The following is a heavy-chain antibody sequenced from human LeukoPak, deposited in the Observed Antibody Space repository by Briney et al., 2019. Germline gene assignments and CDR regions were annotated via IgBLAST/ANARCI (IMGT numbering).Heavy chain of an antibody. CDR1: GGSFSGYY. Sequence: SETLSLTCAVYGGSFSGYYWSWIRQPPGKGLEWIGEINHSGSTNYNPSLKSRVTISVDTSKNQFSLKLSSVTAADTAVYYCARGPTMAGYYYYYYGMDVWGQGTTVTVSS. V-gene: IGHV4-34*01. CDR3: ARGPTMAGYYYYYYGMDV. J-gene: IGHJ6*02. CDR2: INHSGST. D-gene: IGHD3-10*01.